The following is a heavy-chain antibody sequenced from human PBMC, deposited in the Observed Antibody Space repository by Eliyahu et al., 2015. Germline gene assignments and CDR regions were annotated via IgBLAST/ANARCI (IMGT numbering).Heavy chain of an antibody. CDR2: INPIFGSA. D-gene: IGHD6-19*01. CDR3: AIEGGSSGPRWFDP. Sequence: QVQLVQSGAEVKRPGSSVKXSCKASGGTFTSYTISWVRQAPGQGLEWMGGINPIFGSAKYAQNFQGRVTITADESTSTVYMELSSLRSEDTASYYCAIEGGSSGPRWFDPWGQGTLVTVTP. J-gene: IGHJ5*02. CDR1: GGTFTSYT. V-gene: IGHV1-69*01.